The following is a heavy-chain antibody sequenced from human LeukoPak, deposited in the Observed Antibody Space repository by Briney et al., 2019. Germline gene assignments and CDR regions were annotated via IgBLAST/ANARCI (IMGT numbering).Heavy chain of an antibody. Sequence: SETLSLTCTVSGGSISSSSYYWGWIRQPPGKGLEWIGSIYYSGSTYYNPSLKSRVTISVDTSKNQFSLKLSSVTAADTAVYYCARKGVAGRGFFDYWGQGTLVTVSS. D-gene: IGHD6-19*01. V-gene: IGHV4-39*07. CDR1: GGSISSSSYY. J-gene: IGHJ4*02. CDR3: ARKGVAGRGFFDY. CDR2: IYYSGST.